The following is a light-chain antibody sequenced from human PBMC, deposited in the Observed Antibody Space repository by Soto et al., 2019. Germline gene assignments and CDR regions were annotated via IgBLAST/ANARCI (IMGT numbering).Light chain of an antibody. CDR3: QQYSDSSGA. Sequence: DIQVTQSPSTLSASVGDRVTITCGASQSIGIWLAWYQQKPGKAPKLLIFDASTLESGVPSRFSGSGSGTDFTLTISSLQPDDFATYYCQQYSDSSGAFGQGTRVEIK. J-gene: IGKJ1*01. CDR2: DAS. CDR1: QSIGIW. V-gene: IGKV1-5*01.